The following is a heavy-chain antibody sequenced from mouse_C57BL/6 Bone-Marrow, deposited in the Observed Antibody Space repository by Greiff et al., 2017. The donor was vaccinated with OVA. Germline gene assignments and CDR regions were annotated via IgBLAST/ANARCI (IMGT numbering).Heavy chain of an antibody. D-gene: IGHD1-1*01. V-gene: IGHV7-3*01. J-gene: IGHJ3*01. CDR3: ARGADVGRSSAWFAY. CDR1: GFTFTDYY. Sequence: EVQLVESGGGLVQPGGSLSLSCAASGFTFTDYYMSWVRQPPGKALEWLGFIRNKANGYTTEYSASVKGRFTISRDNSQSILYLQMNALRAEDSATYYCARGADVGRSSAWFAYWGQGTLVTVSA. CDR2: IRNKANGYTT.